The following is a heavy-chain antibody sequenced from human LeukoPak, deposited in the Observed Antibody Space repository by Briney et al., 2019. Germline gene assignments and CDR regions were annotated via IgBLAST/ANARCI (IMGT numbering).Heavy chain of an antibody. Sequence: GGPLRLSCAASGFTVSSNYMNWVRQAPGKGLEWVSSISSSSSYIYYADPVKGRFTISRDNAKNSLYLQMNSLRAEDTAVYYCARDPRGYYYGSGTSHPDYWGQGTLVTVSS. J-gene: IGHJ4*02. CDR3: ARDPRGYYYGSGTSHPDY. V-gene: IGHV3-21*01. D-gene: IGHD3-10*01. CDR2: ISSSSSYI. CDR1: GFTVSSNY.